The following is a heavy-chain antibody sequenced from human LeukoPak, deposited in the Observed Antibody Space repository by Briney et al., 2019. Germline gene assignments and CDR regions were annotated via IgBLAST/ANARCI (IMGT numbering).Heavy chain of an antibody. CDR1: GDSISSGGYY. D-gene: IGHD6-13*01. J-gene: IGHJ4*02. V-gene: IGHV4-31*03. Sequence: SETPSLTCTVSGDSISSGGYYWSLIRQHPGKGLEWIGYIYYSGTTYYNPSLKSRVTISVDTSKNQFSLRLSSVTAADTAVYFCARAGRYSSAWYLNYWGQGSLVTVSS. CDR2: IYYSGTT. CDR3: ARAGRYSSAWYLNY.